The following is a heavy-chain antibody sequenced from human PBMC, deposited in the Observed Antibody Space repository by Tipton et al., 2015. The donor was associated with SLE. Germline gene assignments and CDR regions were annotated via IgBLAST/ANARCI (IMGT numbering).Heavy chain of an antibody. CDR2: IYHSGNT. D-gene: IGHD6-6*01. CDR1: GYSITNVYF. CDR3: ARARQLVQGFDS. V-gene: IGHV4-38-2*01. Sequence: TLSLTCVVSGYSITNVYFWGWIRQPPGQGLQWLGSIYHSGNTFYNPSLESRVSVSLHTSSNQFSLKLASVTAADTAVYFCARARQLVQGFDSWGQGKLVTVSS. J-gene: IGHJ4*02.